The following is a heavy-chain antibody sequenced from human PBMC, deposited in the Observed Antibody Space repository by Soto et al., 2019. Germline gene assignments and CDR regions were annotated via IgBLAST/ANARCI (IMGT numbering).Heavy chain of an antibody. CDR1: GGIFTNNA. CDR2: AIPLFDTA. J-gene: IGHJ6*02. CDR3: ATGGHNDGYNFYHGMDV. V-gene: IGHV1-69*01. Sequence: QVQVVQSGAEVKKPGSSVKVSCKVSGGIFTNNAISWVRQAPGQGLEWLGGAIPLFDTAYYAQIFRGRRRISADGATTTAYMELSGLTSADTAVYFCATGGHNDGYNFYHGMDVWGQGTTVTVS. D-gene: IGHD5-18*01.